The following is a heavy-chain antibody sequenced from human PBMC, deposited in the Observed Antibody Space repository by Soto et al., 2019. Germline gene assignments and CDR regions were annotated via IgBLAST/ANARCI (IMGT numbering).Heavy chain of an antibody. V-gene: IGHV4-59*01. CDR2: IYYSGST. CDR1: GRSISSYY. CDR3: ARDKGGCGGSCYWDYFDY. Sequence: ETLSLTCTVAGRSISSYYWSWIRHTPRKGLEWIGYIYYSGSTNYNPSLKSRVTISVDTSKNQFSLKLSSVTAADTAVYYCARDKGGCGGSCYWDYFDYWGQGSLVTVSS. D-gene: IGHD2-15*01. J-gene: IGHJ4*02.